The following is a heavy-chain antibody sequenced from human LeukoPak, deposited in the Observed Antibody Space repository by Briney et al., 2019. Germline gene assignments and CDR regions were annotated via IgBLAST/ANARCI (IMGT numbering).Heavy chain of an antibody. V-gene: IGHV3-53*01. CDR3: AKAPLRGWYVDY. CDR2: IYSGGST. D-gene: IGHD6-19*01. Sequence: GGSLRLSCAASGFTVSSNYMSWVRQAPGKGLEWVSVIYSGGSTYYADSVKGRFTISRDNSKNTLYLQMNSLRAEDTAVYYCAKAPLRGWYVDYWGQGTLVTVSS. CDR1: GFTVSSNY. J-gene: IGHJ4*02.